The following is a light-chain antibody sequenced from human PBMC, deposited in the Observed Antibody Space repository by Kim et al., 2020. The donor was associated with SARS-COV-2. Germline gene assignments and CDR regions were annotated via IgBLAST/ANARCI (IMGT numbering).Light chain of an antibody. J-gene: IGKJ2*01. CDR3: QQRSHWPMYT. CDR2: DED. Sequence: EVVLTQSPATLSLSPGERATLSCRASQSVSAYLAWYQQKPGQAPRLLIYDEDNRAAGVPARFSGTGSGTDFALTISSLEPEDSAVYHCQQRSHWPMYTFGQGTKLEIK. CDR1: QSVSAY. V-gene: IGKV3-11*01.